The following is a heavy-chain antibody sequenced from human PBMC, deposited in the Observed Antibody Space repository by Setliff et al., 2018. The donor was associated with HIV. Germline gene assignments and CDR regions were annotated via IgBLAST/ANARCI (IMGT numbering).Heavy chain of an antibody. Sequence: GASVKVSCKASGYTLTSYGISWVRQMPGKGLEWMGIIYPGDSDTRYSPSFQGQVTISADKSISTAYLQWSSLRASDTAMYYCATWTRAETSENFQHWGQGTLVTVSS. CDR2: IYPGDSDT. V-gene: IGHV5-51*03. CDR1: GYTLTSYG. D-gene: IGHD4-17*01. CDR3: ATWTRAETSENFQH. J-gene: IGHJ1*01.